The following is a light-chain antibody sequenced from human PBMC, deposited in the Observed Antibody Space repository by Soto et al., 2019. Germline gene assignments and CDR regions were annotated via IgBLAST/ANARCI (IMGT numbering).Light chain of an antibody. J-gene: IGKJ5*01. CDR3: QQRRNWPLT. Sequence: EIVLTQSPGPLSLSPGERVTLSCRASQSVSNSLVWYQQKPGQAPRLLIYDASNRATGVPARFSGSGSGTDFTLTISSLEPEDFAVYYCQQRRNWPLTFGQGTRLEIK. V-gene: IGKV3-11*01. CDR1: QSVSNS. CDR2: DAS.